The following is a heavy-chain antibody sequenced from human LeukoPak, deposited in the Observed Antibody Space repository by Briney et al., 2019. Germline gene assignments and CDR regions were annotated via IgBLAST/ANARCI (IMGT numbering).Heavy chain of an antibody. V-gene: IGHV3-20*04. CDR1: GFTFDDYG. Sequence: PGGSLRLSCAASGFTFDDYGMSWVRQAPGKGLEWVSGINWNGGSTGYADSVKGRFTISRDNAKNSLYLQMNSLRAEDTAVYYCARHKVVAGTYNWFDPWGQGTLVTVSS. CDR3: ARHKVVAGTYNWFDP. D-gene: IGHD2-15*01. CDR2: INWNGGST. J-gene: IGHJ5*02.